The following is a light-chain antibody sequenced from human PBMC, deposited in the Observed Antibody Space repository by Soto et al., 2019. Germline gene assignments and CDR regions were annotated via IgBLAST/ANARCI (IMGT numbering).Light chain of an antibody. J-gene: IGKJ4*01. V-gene: IGKV1-39*01. CDR1: QSISSY. CDR3: QQSYSTGLT. Sequence: DIQMTQSPSSLSVSVGDRVTITCRASQSISSYLNWYQQKPGKAPKLLIYAASSLQSGVPSRFSGSGSGTDFTLTISSLQPEDFATYYCQQSYSTGLTFGGGTKVEIK. CDR2: AAS.